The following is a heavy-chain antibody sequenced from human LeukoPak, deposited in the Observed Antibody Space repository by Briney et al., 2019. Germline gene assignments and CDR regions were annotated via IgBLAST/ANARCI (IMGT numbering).Heavy chain of an antibody. CDR1: GYTFTGYY. J-gene: IGHJ4*02. CDR3: ARGLGIAVARDLFDY. CDR2: INPNSGGT. D-gene: IGHD6-19*01. Sequence: ASVTVSCKASGYTFTGYYMHWVRQAPGQGREWMGWINPNSGGTNYAQKFQGRVTMTRDTSISTAYMELSRLRSDDTAVYYCARGLGIAVARDLFDYWGQGTLVTVSS. V-gene: IGHV1-2*02.